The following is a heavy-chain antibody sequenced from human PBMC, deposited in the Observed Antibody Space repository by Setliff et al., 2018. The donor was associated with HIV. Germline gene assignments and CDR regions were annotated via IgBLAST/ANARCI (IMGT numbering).Heavy chain of an antibody. J-gene: IGHJ3*02. Sequence: KPGGSLRLSCAASGFTFSSYAMSWVRQAPGKGLEWVGLIKSKPDGETTDYAAPVKGRFTISRDDSKNTLYLQMSNLKTDDTAVYYCSTDIPYTGGGTFHIWGQGTMVTVSS. D-gene: IGHD3-16*01. CDR2: IKSKPDGETT. CDR1: GFTFSSYA. CDR3: STDIPYTGGGTFHI. V-gene: IGHV3-15*01.